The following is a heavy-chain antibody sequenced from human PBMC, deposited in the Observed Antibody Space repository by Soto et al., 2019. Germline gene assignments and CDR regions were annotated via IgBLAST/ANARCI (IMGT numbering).Heavy chain of an antibody. CDR3: AKENTPDYGDYVDY. CDR2: ISGSGTST. V-gene: IGHV3-23*01. Sequence: GGSLRLSYAASGFTFSSYAMSWVRQAPGKGLKWISSISGSGTSTYYADSVKGRFTISRDNSKNTMYLQMNSLRAEDTALYFCAKENTPDYGDYVDYWGQGTLVTVSS. CDR1: GFTFSSYA. D-gene: IGHD4-17*01. J-gene: IGHJ4*02.